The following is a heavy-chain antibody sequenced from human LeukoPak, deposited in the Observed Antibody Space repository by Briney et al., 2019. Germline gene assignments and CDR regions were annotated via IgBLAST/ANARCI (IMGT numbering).Heavy chain of an antibody. V-gene: IGHV3-53*01. J-gene: IGHJ4*02. D-gene: IGHD5-18*01. Sequence: PGGSLRLSCAASGFTVSSNYMSWVRQAPGKGLELVSVIYSGGSTYYADSVKGRFTISRDNSKNTLYLQMNNLRAEDTAVYYCASSIHLWPYFDYWGQGTLVTVSS. CDR2: IYSGGST. CDR3: ASSIHLWPYFDY. CDR1: GFTVSSNY.